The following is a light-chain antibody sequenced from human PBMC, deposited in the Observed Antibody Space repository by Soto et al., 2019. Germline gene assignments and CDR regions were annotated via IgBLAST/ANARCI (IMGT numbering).Light chain of an antibody. CDR1: QSFRGL. CDR2: DAY. Sequence: EVVLTQSPVTLSLSPGERATLSCRASQSFRGLLAWYQQKPGQAPRLLIYDAYNRATGIPPRFSGSGSGTDFTLTISSLEPEDSAVYYCQQYGSSPHFGQGTRLEIK. CDR3: QQYGSSPH. J-gene: IGKJ5*01. V-gene: IGKV3-11*01.